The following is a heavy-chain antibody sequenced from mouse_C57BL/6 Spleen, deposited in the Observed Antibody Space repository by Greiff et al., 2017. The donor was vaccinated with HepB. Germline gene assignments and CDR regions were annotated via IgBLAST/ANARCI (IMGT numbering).Heavy chain of an antibody. CDR3: ERKDDYYGSPNWYFDV. D-gene: IGHD1-1*01. V-gene: IGHV1-18*01. Sequence: VQLQQSGPELVKPGASVKIPCKASGYTFTDYNMDWVKQSHGKSLEWIGDINPNNGGTIYNQKFKGKATLTVDKSSSTAYMELRSLTSEDTAVYYCERKDDYYGSPNWYFDVWGTGTTVTVSS. J-gene: IGHJ1*03. CDR2: INPNNGGT. CDR1: GYTFTDYN.